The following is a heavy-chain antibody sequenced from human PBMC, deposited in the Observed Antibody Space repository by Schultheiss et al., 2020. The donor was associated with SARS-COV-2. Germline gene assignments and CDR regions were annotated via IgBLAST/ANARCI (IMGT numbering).Heavy chain of an antibody. CDR2: IVVGSGNT. CDR1: GFTFTSSA. CDR3: AAELLTAGGFDY. V-gene: IGHV1-58*01. J-gene: IGHJ4*02. D-gene: IGHD3-10*01. Sequence: SVKVSCKASGFTFTSSAVQWVRQARGQRLEWIGWIVVGSGNTNYAQKFQERVTITRDMSTSTAYMELSSLRSEDTAVYYCAAELLTAGGFDYWGQGTLVTVSS.